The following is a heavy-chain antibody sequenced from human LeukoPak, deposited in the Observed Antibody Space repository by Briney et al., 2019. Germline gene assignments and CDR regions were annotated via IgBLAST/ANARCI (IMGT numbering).Heavy chain of an antibody. CDR2: ISYIAGT. D-gene: IGHD2-2*01. CDR1: GASISSAENH. CDR3: VRVRTGTSCYDY. V-gene: IGHV4-30-4*08. J-gene: IGHJ4*02. Sequence: SETLSLTCTVSGASISSAENHWSWIRQPPGKGLEWIGYISYIAGTSYNPSLKSRVAISLATSNNQFSLELSSVTAADTAVYFCVRVRTGTSCYDYWGQGTLVTVSS.